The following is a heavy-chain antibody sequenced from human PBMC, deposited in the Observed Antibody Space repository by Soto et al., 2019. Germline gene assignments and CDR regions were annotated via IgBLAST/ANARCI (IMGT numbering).Heavy chain of an antibody. CDR2: ISSSSSTI. V-gene: IGHV3-48*01. CDR3: ARGSGLRFLEWLRYGMDV. Sequence: PGGSLRLSCAASGFTFSSYSMNWVRQAPGKGLEWVSYISSSSSTIYYADSVKGRFTISRDNSKNTLYLQMNSLRAEDTAVYYCARGSGLRFLEWLRYGMDVWGQGTTVTVSS. J-gene: IGHJ6*02. D-gene: IGHD3-3*01. CDR1: GFTFSSYS.